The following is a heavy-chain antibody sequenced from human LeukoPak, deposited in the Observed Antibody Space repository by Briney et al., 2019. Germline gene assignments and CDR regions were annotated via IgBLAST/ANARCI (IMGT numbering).Heavy chain of an antibody. CDR3: ARGPTLYSTVVTSDWAFDI. V-gene: IGHV1-2*02. D-gene: IGHD4-23*01. Sequence: ASVKVSCKASGYTFTGYYMHWVRQAPGQGLEWMGWINPNSGGTNYAQKFQGRVTMTRDTSISTAYMELSRLRSDDTAVYYCARGPTLYSTVVTSDWAFDIWGQGTMVTVSS. CDR2: INPNSGGT. J-gene: IGHJ3*02. CDR1: GYTFTGYY.